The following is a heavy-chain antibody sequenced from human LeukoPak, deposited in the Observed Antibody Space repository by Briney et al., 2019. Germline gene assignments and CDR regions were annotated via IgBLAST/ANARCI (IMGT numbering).Heavy chain of an antibody. D-gene: IGHD3-22*01. CDR3: ARESYYDSSGYDNFDY. J-gene: IGHJ4*02. CDR2: ISWNSGNI. Sequence: GGSLRLSCAASGFTFDDYAMHWVRQAPGKGLEWVSGISWNSGNIGYVDSVKGRFTISRDNAKNSLYLQMNSLRAEDTALYYCARESYYDSSGYDNFDYWGQGTLVTVSS. V-gene: IGHV3-9*01. CDR1: GFTFDDYA.